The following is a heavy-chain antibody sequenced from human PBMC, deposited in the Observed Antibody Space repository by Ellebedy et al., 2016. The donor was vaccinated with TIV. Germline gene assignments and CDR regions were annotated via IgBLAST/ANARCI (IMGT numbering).Heavy chain of an antibody. Sequence: AASVKVSCKASGYTFTSYFMHWVRQAPGQGLEWMGIINPSVGSTTYAQKLQGRVTMTRDTSTSTVYMELSSLISEDTAVYYCARARSSGWLHTPDYWGQGTLVTVSS. CDR2: INPSVGST. J-gene: IGHJ4*02. D-gene: IGHD6-19*01. V-gene: IGHV1-46*04. CDR1: GYTFTSYF. CDR3: ARARSSGWLHTPDY.